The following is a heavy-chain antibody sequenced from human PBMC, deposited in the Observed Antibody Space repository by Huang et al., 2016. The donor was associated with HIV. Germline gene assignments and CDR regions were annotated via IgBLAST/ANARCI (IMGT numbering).Heavy chain of an antibody. J-gene: IGHJ4*02. Sequence: QVQLVESGGGVVQPGRSLRLSCAASGFTFSSYAMHWVRQAPGKGVGGVAVISYDGSNKYYAESVKGRFIISRDNSKNTLYLQMNSLRGEDTAVYYCARNGDIGPWGYYFDSWGQGTLVTVSS. CDR2: ISYDGSNK. CDR3: ARNGDIGPWGYYFDS. D-gene: IGHD2-15*01. V-gene: IGHV3-30-3*01. CDR1: GFTFSSYA.